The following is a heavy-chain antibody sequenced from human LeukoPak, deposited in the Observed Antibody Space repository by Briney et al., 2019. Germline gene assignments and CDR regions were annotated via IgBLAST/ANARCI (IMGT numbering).Heavy chain of an antibody. D-gene: IGHD2-2*01. CDR1: GGSINSGGYY. CDR2: IYYSGST. J-gene: IGHJ5*02. CDR3: AVCCSSTGCYGNWFDP. Sequence: PSETLSLTCTVSGGSINSGGYYWSWIRQHPGKGLEWIGYIYYSGSTYYNPSLKSRVTISVDTSKNQFSLKLSSVTAADSAVYYCAVCCSSTGCYGNWFDPWGQGTLVTVSS. V-gene: IGHV4-31*03.